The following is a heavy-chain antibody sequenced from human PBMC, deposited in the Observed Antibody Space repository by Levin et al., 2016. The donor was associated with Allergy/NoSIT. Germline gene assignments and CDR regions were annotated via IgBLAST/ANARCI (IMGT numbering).Heavy chain of an antibody. D-gene: IGHD2-2*01. J-gene: IGHJ3*02. V-gene: IGHV1-69*04. CDR2: VIPILGIA. CDR1: GGTFSSYA. Sequence: SVKVSCKASGGTFSSYAISWVRQAPGQGLEWMGRVIPILGIANYAQKFQGRVTITADKSTSTAYMELSSLRSEDTAVYYCARVGGRYCSSTSCYAFDIWGQGTMVTVSS. CDR3: ARVGGRYCSSTSCYAFDI.